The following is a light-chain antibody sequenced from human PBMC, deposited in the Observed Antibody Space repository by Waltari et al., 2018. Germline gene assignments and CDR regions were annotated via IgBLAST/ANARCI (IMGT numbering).Light chain of an antibody. CDR1: SGDLGGYNL. Sequence: QSALTQPASVSGSPGQSLTISCTGTSGDLGGYNLVSWYQPHPGKAPKLMIYEGNKRPSGVSNRFSGSKSGNTASLTISGLQAEDEADYYCSSYADSNICVFGSGTKVTVL. V-gene: IGLV2-23*01. CDR2: EGN. J-gene: IGLJ1*01. CDR3: SSYADSNICV.